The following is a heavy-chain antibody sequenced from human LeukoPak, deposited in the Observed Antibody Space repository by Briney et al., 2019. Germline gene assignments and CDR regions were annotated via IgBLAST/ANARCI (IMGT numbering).Heavy chain of an antibody. Sequence: AGGSLRLSCAASGFTFNSYSMNWVRQTPGKGLEWVSSISSSSGYINYADSVKGRFTVSRDNAKNSLYLQMNSLRAEDTAVYYCARDSGYCSSTGCYVHYFDYWGQGTLVTVSS. CDR2: ISSSSGYI. CDR1: GFTFNSYS. V-gene: IGHV3-21*01. J-gene: IGHJ4*02. D-gene: IGHD2-2*01. CDR3: ARDSGYCSSTGCYVHYFDY.